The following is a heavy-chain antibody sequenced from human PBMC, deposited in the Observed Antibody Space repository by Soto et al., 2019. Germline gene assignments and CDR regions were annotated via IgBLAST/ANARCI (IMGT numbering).Heavy chain of an antibody. J-gene: IGHJ6*02. Sequence: QVQLVQSGAEVKKPGSSVKVSCKASGGTFSSYTISWVRQAPGQGLEWMGRIIPILGIANYAQKFHGRVTITADKSTSTAYMELSSLRSEDTAVYYCARELMIVVPQPMDVWCQGTTVTVSS. V-gene: IGHV1-69*08. CDR1: GGTFSSYT. CDR2: IIPILGIA. D-gene: IGHD3-22*01. CDR3: ARELMIVVPQPMDV.